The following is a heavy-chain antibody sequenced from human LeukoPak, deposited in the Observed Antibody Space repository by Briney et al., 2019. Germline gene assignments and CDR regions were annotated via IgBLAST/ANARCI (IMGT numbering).Heavy chain of an antibody. Sequence: SETLSLTCTVSGGSISTYYWSWIRQPPGKGLEWIAYIHYSGSTNYNPSLKSRVTISVDTSKNQFSLKLSSVTAADTAVYYCATDNSYGSGSYYTWGQGTLVTVSS. CDR2: IHYSGST. CDR1: GGSISTYY. V-gene: IGHV4-59*01. D-gene: IGHD3-10*01. CDR3: ATDNSYGSGSYYT. J-gene: IGHJ4*02.